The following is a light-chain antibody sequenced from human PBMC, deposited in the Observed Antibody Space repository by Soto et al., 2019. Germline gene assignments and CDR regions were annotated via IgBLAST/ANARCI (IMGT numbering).Light chain of an antibody. CDR3: QQDNSYSEA. V-gene: IGKV1-5*03. Sequence: DIQITQSPSTLSGSVEDRVTITCQGSRNISSWLSWYQQKPGKAAKLLIDKASTLKSGVPSRFSGSGSGTEFTLTISSLLHDDFSTYYCQQDNSYSEAFGQGTKVDIK. CDR2: KAS. J-gene: IGKJ1*01. CDR1: RNISSW.